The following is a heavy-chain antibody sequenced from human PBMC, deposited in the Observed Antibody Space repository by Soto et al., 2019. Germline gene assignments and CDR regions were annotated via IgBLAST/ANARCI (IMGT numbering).Heavy chain of an antibody. V-gene: IGHV4-34*01. CDR2: INHSGNT. CDR3: ARGQLRGSSVWYQIRRRTWFDP. CDR1: GESFSDYS. J-gene: IGHJ5*02. Sequence: TLSLTCAVYGESFSDYSWNWIRQPPGKGLEGIGEINHSGNTNYNPSLESRVIISVDTSTNQFSLKLTSVTAADTAVYYCARGQLRGSSVWYQIRRRTWFDPWGRGTLVTLLL. D-gene: IGHD6-13*01.